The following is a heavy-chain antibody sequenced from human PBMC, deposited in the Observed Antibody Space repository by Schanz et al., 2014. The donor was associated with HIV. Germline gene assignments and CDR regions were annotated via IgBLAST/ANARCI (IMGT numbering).Heavy chain of an antibody. J-gene: IGHJ6*02. Sequence: QVQLQQWGTGLLKPSETLALTCAVYSGSFSGHYWTWIRQSPEKGLEWIGEINHRGSTNYNPSLGSRVTISVDTSKNQFALKLTSLTAADTAVYYCARGPFPGYSSSEFYYYSGLDVWGQGTTVTVSS. V-gene: IGHV4-34*02. CDR1: SGSFSGHY. CDR2: INHRGST. D-gene: IGHD6-13*01. CDR3: ARGPFPGYSSSEFYYYSGLDV.